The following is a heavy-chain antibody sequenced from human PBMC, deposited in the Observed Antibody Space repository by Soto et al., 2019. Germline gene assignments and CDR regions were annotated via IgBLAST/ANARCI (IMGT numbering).Heavy chain of an antibody. V-gene: IGHV3-48*03. Sequence: GGSLRLSCAASGLTFSSFQMNWVRQAPGKGLEWVSYISNNGITTYYADSVKGRFTISRDNGKNSLYLQMNSLRAEDTAVYYCATTLTYWNAMDVWGQGTTVTVS. CDR1: GLTFSSFQ. CDR3: ATTLTYWNAMDV. D-gene: IGHD4-17*01. J-gene: IGHJ6*02. CDR2: ISNNGITT.